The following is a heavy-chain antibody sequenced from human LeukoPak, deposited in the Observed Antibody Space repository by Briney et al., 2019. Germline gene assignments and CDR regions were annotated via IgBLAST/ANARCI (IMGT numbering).Heavy chain of an antibody. V-gene: IGHV4-61*05. Sequence: SETLSLTCIVSGGSISSSSYYWGWIRQPPGKGLEWIGYIYYSGSTNYNPSLKSRVTISVDTSKNQFSLKLSSVTAADTAVYYCARVVPAAIAWYFDLWGRGTLVTVSS. J-gene: IGHJ2*01. CDR2: IYYSGST. CDR3: ARVVPAAIAWYFDL. CDR1: GGSISSSSYY. D-gene: IGHD2-2*01.